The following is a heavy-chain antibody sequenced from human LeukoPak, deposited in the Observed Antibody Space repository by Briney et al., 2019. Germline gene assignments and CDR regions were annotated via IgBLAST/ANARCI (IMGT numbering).Heavy chain of an antibody. J-gene: IGHJ4*02. CDR1: GGSFSGYY. D-gene: IGHD6-6*01. Sequence: SETLSLTCAVYGGSFSGYYWSWIRQPPGKGLEWIGEINHSGSTNYNPSLKSRVTISVDTSKNQFSQKLSSVTAADTAVYYCARGPAIAARIFDYWGQGTLVTVSS. CDR2: INHSGST. V-gene: IGHV4-34*01. CDR3: ARGPAIAARIFDY.